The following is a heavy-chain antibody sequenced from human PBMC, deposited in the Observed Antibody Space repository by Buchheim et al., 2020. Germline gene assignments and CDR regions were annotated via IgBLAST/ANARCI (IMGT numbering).Heavy chain of an antibody. J-gene: IGHJ4*02. D-gene: IGHD2-15*01. V-gene: IGHV3-30*04. CDR3: ASDLSGGGLDY. CDR1: GISFSRYS. CDR2: ISDDATST. Sequence: QVQLVESGGGVVQPGRSLRLSCAASGISFSRYSMHWVRQAPGRGLEWVAVISDDATSTNYADSVRGRFTISRDNSRHTLYLQMGSLRLDDTAVFYCASDLSGGGLDYWGQGTL.